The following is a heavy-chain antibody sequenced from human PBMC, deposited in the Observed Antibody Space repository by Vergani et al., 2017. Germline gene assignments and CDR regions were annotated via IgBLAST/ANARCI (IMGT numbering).Heavy chain of an antibody. V-gene: IGHV4-31*03. CDR3: ARMGGYXEGYALRIGFLDCCVPGRHVGDS. CDR2: IYSTGST. D-gene: IGHD3-16*01. J-gene: IGHJ5*01. CDR1: GDSISSGVYY. Sequence: QVQLQESGPGLVKPSQTLALTCSVSGDSISSGVYYWNWIRQHTGKGLEWIGYIYSTGSTHHNPSLRRRINMSVDTSKAQFSLKLNSVTAADTGMYYCARMGGYXEGYALRIGFLDCCVPGRHVGDS.